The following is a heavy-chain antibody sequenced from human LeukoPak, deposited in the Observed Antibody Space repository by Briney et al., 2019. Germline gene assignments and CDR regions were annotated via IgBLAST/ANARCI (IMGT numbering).Heavy chain of an antibody. CDR3: AKDNPSKYCSSTSCSYGMDV. CDR1: GFTFDDYA. V-gene: IGHV3-9*01. CDR2: ISWNSGSI. Sequence: PGGSLRLSCAASGFTFDDYAMHWVRQAPGKGLEWVSGISWNSGSIGYADSVKGRFTISRDNAKNSLYLQMNSLRAEDTALYYCAKDNPSKYCSSTSCSYGMDVWGQGTTVTVSS. J-gene: IGHJ6*02. D-gene: IGHD2-2*01.